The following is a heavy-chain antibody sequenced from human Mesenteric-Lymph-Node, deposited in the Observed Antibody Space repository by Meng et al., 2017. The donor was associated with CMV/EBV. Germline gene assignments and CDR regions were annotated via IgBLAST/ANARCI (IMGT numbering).Heavy chain of an antibody. CDR3: ARGCAHGVCFGM. D-gene: IGHD2-8*01. CDR1: GYTFTSYD. J-gene: IGHJ4*02. CDR2: MNPNSGNT. Sequence: ASVKVSCKASGYTFTSYDINWVRQATGQGLEWMGWMNPNSGNTGYAQKFQGRVTITRNTSISTAYMELSRLTSDDTAVYYCARGCAHGVCFGMWGQGTLVTVSS. V-gene: IGHV1-8*03.